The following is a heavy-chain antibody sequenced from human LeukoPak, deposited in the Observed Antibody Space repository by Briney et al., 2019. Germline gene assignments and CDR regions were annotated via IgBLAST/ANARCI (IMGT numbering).Heavy chain of an antibody. J-gene: IGHJ5*02. V-gene: IGHV3-30*02. CDR1: GFTSSSYG. CDR2: IRYDGSNK. Sequence: PGGSLRLSCAASGFTSSSYGMHWVRQAPGKGLEWVAFIRYDGSNKYYADSVKGRFTISRDNSKNTLYLQMNSLRAEDTAVYYCAKDPQAVAGTNWFDPWGQGTLVTVSS. D-gene: IGHD6-19*01. CDR3: AKDPQAVAGTNWFDP.